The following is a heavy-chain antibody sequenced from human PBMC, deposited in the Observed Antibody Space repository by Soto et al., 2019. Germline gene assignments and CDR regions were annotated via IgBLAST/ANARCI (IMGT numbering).Heavy chain of an antibody. Sequence: VQLVESGGGVVQPGRSLRLSCAASGFTFSSYAMHWVRQAPGKGLEWVAVISYDGSNKYYADSVKGRFTISRDNSKNTLYLQMNSLRAEDTAVYYCARGRHYYDSSGYYPFDYWGQGTLVTVSS. CDR3: ARGRHYYDSSGYYPFDY. CDR1: GFTFSSYA. CDR2: ISYDGSNK. V-gene: IGHV3-30-3*01. D-gene: IGHD3-22*01. J-gene: IGHJ4*02.